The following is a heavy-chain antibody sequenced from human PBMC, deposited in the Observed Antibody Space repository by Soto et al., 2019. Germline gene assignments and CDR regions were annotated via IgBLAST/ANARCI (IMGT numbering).Heavy chain of an antibody. CDR1: GGSISSGGYY. J-gene: IGHJ3*02. D-gene: IGHD3-10*01. V-gene: IGHV4-31*11. CDR3: ARFYMVRGVMGAFDI. CDR2: IYYIGST. Sequence: SESLSLTCAVSGGSISSGGYYWSWIRQHPGKGLEWIGYIYYIGSTYYNPSLKSRVSISVDTSKNQFSLKLSSVTAADTAVYYCARFYMVRGVMGAFDIWGQGTMVTVSS.